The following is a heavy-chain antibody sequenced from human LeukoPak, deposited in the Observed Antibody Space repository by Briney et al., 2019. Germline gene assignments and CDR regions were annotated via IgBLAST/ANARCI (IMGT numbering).Heavy chain of an antibody. J-gene: IGHJ4*02. CDR1: GGSISSSSYY. V-gene: IGHV4-39*07. D-gene: IGHD5-18*01. CDR3: ARDLDTGHVHA. Sequence: SETLSLTCTVSGGSISSSSYYWGWIRQPPGKGLEWIGSIYYSGSTYYNPSLKSRVTISVDTSKNQSSLKLSSVTAADTAVYYCARDLDTGHVHAWGQGTLVTVSS. CDR2: IYYSGST.